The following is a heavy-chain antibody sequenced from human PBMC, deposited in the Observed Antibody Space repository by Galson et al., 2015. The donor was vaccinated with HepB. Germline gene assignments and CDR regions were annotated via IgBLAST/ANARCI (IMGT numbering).Heavy chain of an antibody. J-gene: IGHJ3*01. D-gene: IGHD3-22*01. CDR3: ARVYDSSGYDR. Sequence: SVKVPCKASGDTFSSYAISWVRQAPGQGLEWMGGIIPIFGTANYAQEFQGRVTITADESTSTAYMELSSLRSEDTAVYYCARVYDSSGYDRWGQGTMVTVSS. V-gene: IGHV1-69*13. CDR2: IIPIFGTA. CDR1: GDTFSSYA.